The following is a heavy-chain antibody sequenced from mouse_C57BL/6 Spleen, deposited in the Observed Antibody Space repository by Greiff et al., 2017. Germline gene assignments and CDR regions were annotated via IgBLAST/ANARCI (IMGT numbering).Heavy chain of an antibody. V-gene: IGHV1-64*01. CDR2: IHPNSGST. J-gene: IGHJ3*01. Sequence: VQLQQPGAELVKPGASVKLSCKASGYTFTSYWMHWVKQRPGQGLEWIGMIHPNSGSTNYNEKFKSKATLTVDKSSSTAYMQLSSLTSEDSAVYYCARGYSNYVDWFAYWGQGTLVTVSA. CDR1: GYTFTSYW. CDR3: ARGYSNYVDWFAY. D-gene: IGHD2-5*01.